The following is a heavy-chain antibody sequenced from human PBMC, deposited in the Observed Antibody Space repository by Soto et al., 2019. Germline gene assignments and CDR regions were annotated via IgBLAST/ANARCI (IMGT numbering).Heavy chain of an antibody. CDR2: INHSGST. D-gene: IGHD3-9*01. Sequence: QVQLQQWCAGLLKPSETLSLTCAVYGGSFSGYYWSWIRQPPGKGLEWIGEINHSGSTNYNPSLKSRVTVSVDTSKNQFSLKLSSVTAADTAVYYCARGGNYDILTGYSTNWSDPWGQGTLVTVSS. J-gene: IGHJ5*02. CDR1: GGSFSGYY. CDR3: ARGGNYDILTGYSTNWSDP. V-gene: IGHV4-34*01.